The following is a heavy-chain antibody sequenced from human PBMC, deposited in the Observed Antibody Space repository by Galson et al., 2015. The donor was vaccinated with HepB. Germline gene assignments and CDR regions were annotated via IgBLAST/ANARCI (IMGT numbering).Heavy chain of an antibody. CDR3: ARDRERQLWITGGFDY. CDR1: GFTFSSYS. CDR2: ISSSSSTI. Sequence: SLRLSCAASGFTFSSYSMNWVRQAPGKGLEWVSYISSSSSTIYYADSVKGRFTISRDNAKNSLYLQMNSLRDEDTAVYYCARDRERQLWITGGFDYWGQGTLVTVSS. D-gene: IGHD5-18*01. V-gene: IGHV3-48*02. J-gene: IGHJ4*02.